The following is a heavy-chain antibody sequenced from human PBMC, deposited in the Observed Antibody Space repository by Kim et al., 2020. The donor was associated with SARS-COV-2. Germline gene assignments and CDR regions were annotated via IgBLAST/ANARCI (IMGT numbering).Heavy chain of an antibody. Sequence: GGSLRLSCAVSGFTLSSYSMSWVRQAPGKGLEWVSSISGHTNYIYYTGSVKGRFTISRDNSLNSVYLQMDSPRVGDTAVYYCARMYGDFYSYYFDNWGQGALVTVSS. CDR1: GFTLSSYS. J-gene: IGHJ4*02. CDR2: ISGHTNYI. CDR3: ARMYGDFYSYYFDN. D-gene: IGHD2-21*02. V-gene: IGHV3-21*06.